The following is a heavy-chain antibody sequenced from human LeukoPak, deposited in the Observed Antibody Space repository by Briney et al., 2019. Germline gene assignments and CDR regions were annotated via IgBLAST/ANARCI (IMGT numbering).Heavy chain of an antibody. D-gene: IGHD2-2*01. Sequence: GGSLRLSCAASGFTFSSYSMNWVRQAPGKGLEWVSSISSSSSYIYYADSVKGRFTISRDNAKNSLYLQMNSLRAEDTAVYYCASLYPVVPAAMLSNRGDAFYIWGQGTIVTVSS. J-gene: IGHJ3*02. CDR3: ASLYPVVPAAMLSNRGDAFYI. CDR2: ISSSSSYI. V-gene: IGHV3-21*01. CDR1: GFTFSSYS.